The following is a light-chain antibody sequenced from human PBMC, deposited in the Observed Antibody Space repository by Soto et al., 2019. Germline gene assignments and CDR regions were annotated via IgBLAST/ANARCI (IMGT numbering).Light chain of an antibody. J-gene: IGKJ1*01. CDR2: WAS. CDR3: QQYYNIPPT. Sequence: DIVMTQSPDSLAVSLGERATINCKSSQSVFFNSNNKNYLXXYXXXPGQPPKLLIYWASTRESGVPDRFSGSGSGTDFTLTISSLQAEDVAFYYCQQYYNIPPTFGQGTKVEI. CDR1: QSVFFNSNNKNY. V-gene: IGKV4-1*01.